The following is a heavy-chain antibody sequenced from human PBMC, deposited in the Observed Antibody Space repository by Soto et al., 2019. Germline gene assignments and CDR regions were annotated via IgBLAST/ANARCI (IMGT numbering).Heavy chain of an antibody. J-gene: IGHJ4*02. D-gene: IGHD2-15*01. CDR1: GFTFSSYW. CDR2: ITSDGSST. V-gene: IGHV3-74*01. CDR3: VRTSLVVAVATREDY. Sequence: EVQLVESGGGLVQPGESLRLSCAASGFTFSSYWMHWVRQAPGKGLVWVSRITSDGSSTSYAGSVKGRFTISRDNAKNTLYLQMNSLRAEDTAVYYCVRTSLVVAVATREDYWGQGTLVTVSS.